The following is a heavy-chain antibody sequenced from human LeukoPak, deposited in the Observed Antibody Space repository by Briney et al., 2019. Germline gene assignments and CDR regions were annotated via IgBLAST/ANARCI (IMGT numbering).Heavy chain of an antibody. D-gene: IGHD5-24*01. Sequence: GGSLRLSCAASGFTFNTYTMNWVRQAPGKGLEWVSSISSSSGARHYADSAKGRFTISRDNAKNSLYLQMDSLRAEDTAVYHCVRGDGREHWGQGPLHPVST. CDR3: VRGDGREH. J-gene: IGHJ4*02. CDR2: ISSSSGAR. V-gene: IGHV3-21*01. CDR1: GFTFNTYT.